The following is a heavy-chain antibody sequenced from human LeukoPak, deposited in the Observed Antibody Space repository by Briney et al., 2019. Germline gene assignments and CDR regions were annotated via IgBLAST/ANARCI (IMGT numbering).Heavy chain of an antibody. CDR1: GYSISSGYY. V-gene: IGHV4-4*07. J-gene: IGHJ4*02. D-gene: IGHD2-15*01. CDR3: AREGIDGYCSGGSCYQLTYFDY. CDR2: IYTSGST. Sequence: PSETLSLTCTVSGYSISSGYYWSWIRQPAGKGLEWIGRIYTSGSTNYNPSLKSRVTMSVDTSKNQFSLKLSSVTAADTAVYYCAREGIDGYCSGGSCYQLTYFDYWGQGTLVTVSS.